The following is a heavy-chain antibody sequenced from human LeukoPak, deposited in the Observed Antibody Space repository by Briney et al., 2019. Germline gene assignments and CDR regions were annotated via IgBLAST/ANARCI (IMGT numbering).Heavy chain of an antibody. Sequence: GGSLRLSCAASGFTFSSYAMHWARQAPGKGLEYVLAISSNGGSIYYANSVTRRFTISRDNSKHTLYLQMGSLRAEDMAVYYCARGKVVTAYPIEFAPWGQGTLVTVSS. V-gene: IGHV3-64*01. CDR2: ISSNGGSI. CDR3: ARGKVVTAYPIEFAP. D-gene: IGHD2-21*02. CDR1: GFTFSSYA. J-gene: IGHJ5*02.